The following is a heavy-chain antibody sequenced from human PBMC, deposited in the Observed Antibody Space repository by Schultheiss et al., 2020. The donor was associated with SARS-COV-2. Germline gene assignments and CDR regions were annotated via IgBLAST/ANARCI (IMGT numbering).Heavy chain of an antibody. Sequence: ASVKVSCKVSGYTLTELSMHWVRQAPGKGLEWMGGFDPEDGETIYAQKFQGRVTMTEDTSTDTAYMELSSLRSEDTAVYYCATGFRDFLRPNVPQNYYYYYMDVWGKGTTVTAP. V-gene: IGHV1-24*01. CDR2: FDPEDGET. J-gene: IGHJ6*03. CDR1: GYTLTELS. D-gene: IGHD2-2*01. CDR3: ATGFRDFLRPNVPQNYYYYYMDV.